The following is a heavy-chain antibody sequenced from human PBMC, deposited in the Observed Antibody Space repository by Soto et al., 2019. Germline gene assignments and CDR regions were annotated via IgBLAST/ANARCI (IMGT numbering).Heavy chain of an antibody. CDR2: IYYTGST. V-gene: IGHV4-59*01. D-gene: IGHD4-17*01. Sequence: PSETLSLTCAVSGSSISPFYWSWIRQPPGKGLEWIGYIYYTGSTKYNPSLKSRVTLSLGTSRNQLSLKLSSVTAADTAVYYCTRVGGYYGGYPNFDYWGPGTLVTVSS. CDR1: GSSISPFY. J-gene: IGHJ4*02. CDR3: TRVGGYYGGYPNFDY.